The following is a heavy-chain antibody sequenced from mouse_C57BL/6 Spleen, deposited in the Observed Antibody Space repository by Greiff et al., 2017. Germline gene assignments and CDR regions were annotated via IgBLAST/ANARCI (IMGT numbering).Heavy chain of an antibody. CDR1: GYAFSSYW. V-gene: IGHV1-80*01. CDR2: IYPGDGDT. D-gene: IGHD3-2*02. J-gene: IGHJ2*01. Sequence: VQLQQSGAELVKPGASVKISCKASGYAFSSYWMNWVKQRPGKGLEWIGQIYPGDGDTNYNGKFKGKATLTADKSSSTAYMQLSSLTSEDSAVYFCARHHSSGSYYVDYWGQGTTLTVSS. CDR3: ARHHSSGSYYVDY.